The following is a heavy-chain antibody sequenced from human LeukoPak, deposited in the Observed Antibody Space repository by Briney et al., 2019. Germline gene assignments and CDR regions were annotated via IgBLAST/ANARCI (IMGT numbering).Heavy chain of an antibody. CDR3: ASWGYYYGSGSYYPNDY. J-gene: IGHJ4*02. CDR1: GGSISSSNW. CDR2: IYHSGST. V-gene: IGHV4-4*02. Sequence: KPSGTLSLTCAVSGGSISSSNWWSWVRQPPGKGLEWIGEIYHSGSTNYNPSLKSRVTISVDKSKNQFSLKLSSVTAADTAVYYCASWGYYYGSGSYYPNDYWGQGTLVTVSS. D-gene: IGHD3-10*01.